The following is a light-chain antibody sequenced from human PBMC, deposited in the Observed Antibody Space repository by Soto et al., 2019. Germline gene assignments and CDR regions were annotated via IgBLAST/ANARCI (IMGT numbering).Light chain of an antibody. CDR1: QSVSSY. V-gene: IGKV3-11*01. CDR2: DAS. Sequence: EIVLTQSPATLSLSPGEIATLSCRASQSVSSYLVWYQQKPGQAPRLLIYDASNRATGIPARFSGSGSGTDFTLTISSREPEDFAVYYCQQRGNRPPWTFGQGTKVAIK. J-gene: IGKJ1*01. CDR3: QQRGNRPPWT.